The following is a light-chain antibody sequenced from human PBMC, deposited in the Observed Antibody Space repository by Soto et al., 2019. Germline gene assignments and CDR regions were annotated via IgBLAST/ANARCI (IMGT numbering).Light chain of an antibody. CDR3: LQYNNWWT. Sequence: SVMTQSPVTVSVSPGERATLSCRASQSVSSSLAWYQQKPGRSPRLLIYGASTRAIGIPARFSGSGSGTEFTLTISSLQSEDFAVYYCLQYNNWWTFGQGTKVDI. J-gene: IGKJ1*01. CDR1: QSVSSS. CDR2: GAS. V-gene: IGKV3-15*01.